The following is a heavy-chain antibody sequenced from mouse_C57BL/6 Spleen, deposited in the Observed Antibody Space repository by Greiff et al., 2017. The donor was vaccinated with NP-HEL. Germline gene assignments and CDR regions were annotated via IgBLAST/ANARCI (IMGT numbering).Heavy chain of an antibody. V-gene: IGHV1-26*01. CDR1: GYTFTDYY. D-gene: IGHD1-1*01. Sequence: VQLKQSGPELVKPGASVKISCKASGYTFTDYYMNWVKQSHGKSLEWIGDINPNNGGTSYNQKFKGKATLTVDKSSSTAYMELRSLTSEDSAVYYCARWGTTVKGAMDYWGQGTSVTVSS. CDR3: ARWGTTVKGAMDY. J-gene: IGHJ4*01. CDR2: INPNNGGT.